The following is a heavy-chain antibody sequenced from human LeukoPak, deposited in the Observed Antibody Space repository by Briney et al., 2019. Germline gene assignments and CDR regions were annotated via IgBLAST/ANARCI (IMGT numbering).Heavy chain of an antibody. CDR2: IIPIFGTA. J-gene: IGHJ3*02. CDR1: GGTSSSYA. V-gene: IGHV1-69*05. D-gene: IGHD3-22*01. Sequence: ASVKVSCKASGGTSSSYAISWVRQAPGQGLEWMGRIIPIFGTANYAQKFQGRVTITTDESTSTAYMELSSLRSEDTAVYYCARVFPGRVVVIKDDAFDIWGQGTMVTVSS. CDR3: ARVFPGRVVVIKDDAFDI.